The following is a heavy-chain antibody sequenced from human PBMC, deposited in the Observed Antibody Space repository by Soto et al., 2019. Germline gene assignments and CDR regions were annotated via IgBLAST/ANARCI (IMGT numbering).Heavy chain of an antibody. CDR1: GGTFSSYA. D-gene: IGHD2-8*01. J-gene: IGHJ6*02. Sequence: SVKVSCKASGGTFSSYAISWVRQAPGQGLEWMGGIIPIFGTANYAQKFQGRVTITADESTSTAYMELSSLRSEDTAVYYCAGPTVGYCTNGVCYLGLDVWGQGTTVTVSS. V-gene: IGHV1-69*13. CDR2: IIPIFGTA. CDR3: AGPTVGYCTNGVCYLGLDV.